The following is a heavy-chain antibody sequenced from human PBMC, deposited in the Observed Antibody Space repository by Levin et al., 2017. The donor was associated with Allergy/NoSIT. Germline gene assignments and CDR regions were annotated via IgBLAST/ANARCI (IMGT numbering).Heavy chain of an antibody. D-gene: IGHD5-18*01. CDR3: ARVFYGEYSYGYEPFDS. V-gene: IGHV6-1*01. J-gene: IGHJ4*02. CDR1: GDSVSSNSAA. Sequence: KPSETLSLTCVISGDSVSSNSAAWNWIRQSPSRGLEWLGKTYFRSKWYNDYALSVKSRITISPDTSKNQFSLHLDSVTPEDTAVYYCARVFYGEYSYGYEPFDSWGQGTLVTVSS. CDR2: TYFRSKWYN.